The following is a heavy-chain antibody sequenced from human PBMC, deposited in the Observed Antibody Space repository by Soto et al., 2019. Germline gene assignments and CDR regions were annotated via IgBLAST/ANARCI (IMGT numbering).Heavy chain of an antibody. CDR1: GFTFSSYA. J-gene: IGHJ3*02. Sequence: GGSLRLSCVASGFTFSSYAMTWVRQAPGKGLEWVSSMGGSGRSTYYTDSVKGRFTISRDNSKSTLYLQMTSLRAEDTALYYCARGGRVNYYDSSGYYSNDAFDIWGQGTMVTVSS. D-gene: IGHD3-22*01. CDR2: MGGSGRST. V-gene: IGHV3-23*01. CDR3: ARGGRVNYYDSSGYYSNDAFDI.